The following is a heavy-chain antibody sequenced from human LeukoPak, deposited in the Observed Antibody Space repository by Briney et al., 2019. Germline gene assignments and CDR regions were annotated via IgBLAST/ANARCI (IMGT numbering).Heavy chain of an antibody. CDR1: GGTFSSYA. CDR3: ARDYQYYASGSSKKAFDY. V-gene: IGHV1-69*06. Sequence: GASVKVSCKASGGTFSSYAISWVRQAPGQGLEWMGGIIPIFGTANYAQKFRGRVTITADKSTRTAYMELSSLRSDDTAMYYCARDYQYYASGSSKKAFDYWGQGTLVTVSS. D-gene: IGHD3-10*01. CDR2: IIPIFGTA. J-gene: IGHJ4*02.